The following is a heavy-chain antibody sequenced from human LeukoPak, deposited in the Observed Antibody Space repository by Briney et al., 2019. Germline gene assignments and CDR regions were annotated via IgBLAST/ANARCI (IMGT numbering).Heavy chain of an antibody. Sequence: SETLSLTCTVSSGSISPYYWNWIRQPPGKGLEWIGEIDHSGSTNYNPSLKSRVTISVDTSKSQFLLKLSSVTVADTAVYYCARARSGSGWSAWGQGTLVTVSS. CDR2: IDHSGST. CDR3: ARARSGSGWSA. D-gene: IGHD6-19*01. J-gene: IGHJ5*02. CDR1: SGSISPYY. V-gene: IGHV4-34*01.